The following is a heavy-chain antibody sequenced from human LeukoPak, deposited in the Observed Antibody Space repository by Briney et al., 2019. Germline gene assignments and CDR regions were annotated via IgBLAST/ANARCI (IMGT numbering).Heavy chain of an antibody. CDR2: IEYSGNT. Sequence: SETLSLTCTVSGGSLTIGAYYCGWVRQPPGKGLGCHGSIEYSGNTYSNPSLKSRVTISVDASKKQFSLKLICVTAADTAGYYCARNRRSYDSSGYQNYFAYWGQGTLVIVSS. CDR3: ARNRRSYDSSGYQNYFAY. D-gene: IGHD3-22*01. J-gene: IGHJ4*02. CDR1: GGSLTIGAYY. V-gene: IGHV4-39*01.